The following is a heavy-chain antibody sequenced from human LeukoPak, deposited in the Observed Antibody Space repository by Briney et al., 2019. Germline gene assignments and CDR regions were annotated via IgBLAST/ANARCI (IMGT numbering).Heavy chain of an antibody. CDR1: GGSFSGYY. V-gene: IGHV4-34*01. CDR2: INHSGST. Sequence: SETLSLTCAVYGGSFSGYYWSWIRQPPGKGLEWIGEINHSGSTNYNPSLKSRVTISVDTSKNQFSLKLSSVTAADTAVHYCARGVAAAGFDYWGQGTLVTVSS. D-gene: IGHD6-13*01. CDR3: ARGVAAAGFDY. J-gene: IGHJ4*02.